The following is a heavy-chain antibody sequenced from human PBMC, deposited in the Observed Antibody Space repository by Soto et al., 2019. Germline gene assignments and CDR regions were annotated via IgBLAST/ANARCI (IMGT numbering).Heavy chain of an antibody. CDR3: ARDVKYGAYSRWFDP. Sequence: QVQLVQSGAEVKKPGASVKVSCKASGNTFTSYDINWVRQATGQGLEYLGWMNPNSGNTAYVQKFQGRVTMTWDTSITTAYMELSGLRSEDTAVYFCARDVKYGAYSRWFDPWGQGTLVTVSS. CDR2: MNPNSGNT. V-gene: IGHV1-8*01. J-gene: IGHJ5*02. CDR1: GNTFTSYD. D-gene: IGHD4-17*01.